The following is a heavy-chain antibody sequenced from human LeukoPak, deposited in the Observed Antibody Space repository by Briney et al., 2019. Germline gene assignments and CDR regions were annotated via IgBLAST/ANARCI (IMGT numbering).Heavy chain of an antibody. CDR1: GFTFNSFY. J-gene: IGHJ4*02. D-gene: IGHD3-10*01. CDR3: ARNDYGSGSYITLFDY. V-gene: IGHV3-7*01. Sequence: PGGSLRLSCAASGFTFNSFYMNWIRQVPGKGLEWVAKINQDGSAKYYVDSVKGRFTISRDSVESSLYLQMNSLRAEDTAVYYCARNDYGSGSYITLFDYWGQGTLVTVSS. CDR2: INQDGSAK.